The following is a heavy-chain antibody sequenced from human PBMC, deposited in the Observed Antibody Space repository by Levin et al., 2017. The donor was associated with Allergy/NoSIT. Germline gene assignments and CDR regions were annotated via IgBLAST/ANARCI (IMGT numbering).Heavy chain of an antibody. CDR2: IKQDGSEK. Sequence: GESLKISCAASGFTFSSYWMSWVRQAPGKGLEWVANIKQDGSEKYYVDSVKGRFTISRDNAKNSLYLQMNSLRAEDTAVYYCARVARSWYGYYYYYYGMDGWGQGTTVTVSS. V-gene: IGHV3-7*01. CDR1: GFTFSSYW. CDR3: ARVARSWYGYYYYYYGMDG. D-gene: IGHD6-13*01. J-gene: IGHJ6*02.